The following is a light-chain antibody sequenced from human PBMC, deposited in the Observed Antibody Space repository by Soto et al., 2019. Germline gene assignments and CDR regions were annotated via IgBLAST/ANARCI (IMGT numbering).Light chain of an antibody. Sequence: ESVLTQSPGTPSLSPGERATLSCRASQSVSSSYLAWYQQKPGQAPRLLIYGASSRATGIPDRFSGSGSGTDFTLTISRLEPVDFAVYYCQQYGSSLTWTFGQGTKVEIK. CDR3: QQYGSSLTWT. V-gene: IGKV3-20*01. J-gene: IGKJ1*01. CDR2: GAS. CDR1: QSVSSSY.